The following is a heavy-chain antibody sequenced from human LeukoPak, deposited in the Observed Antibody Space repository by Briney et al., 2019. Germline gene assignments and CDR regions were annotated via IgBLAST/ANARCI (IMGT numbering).Heavy chain of an antibody. Sequence: SVKVSCKASGGTFSSYAISWVRQAPGQGLEWMGGIIPIFGTANYAQKFQGRVTMTRDMSTSTVYMELSSLRSEDTTVYYCAREAGSWGGFDYWGQGTLVTVSS. J-gene: IGHJ4*02. V-gene: IGHV1-69*05. D-gene: IGHD1-26*01. CDR2: IIPIFGTA. CDR1: GGTFSSYA. CDR3: AREAGSWGGFDY.